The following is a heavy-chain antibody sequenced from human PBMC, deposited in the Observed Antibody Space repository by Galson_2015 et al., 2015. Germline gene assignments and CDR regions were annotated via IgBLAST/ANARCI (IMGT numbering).Heavy chain of an antibody. D-gene: IGHD5-18*01. Sequence: SLRLSCAASGFTFSNAWMSWVRQAPGKGLEWVGRIKSKTDGGTTDYAAPVKGRFTISRDDSKNTLYLQMNSLKTEDTAVYYCTTDEVWIQLWPRYFDYWGQGTLVTVSS. V-gene: IGHV3-15*01. CDR3: TTDEVWIQLWPRYFDY. J-gene: IGHJ4*02. CDR2: IKSKTDGGTT. CDR1: GFTFSNAW.